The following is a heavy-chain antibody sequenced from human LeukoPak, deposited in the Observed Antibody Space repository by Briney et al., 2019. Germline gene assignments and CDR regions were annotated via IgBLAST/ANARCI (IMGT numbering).Heavy chain of an antibody. Sequence: KASENLSLTCAVYGGSFSGYYWSWIRQPPGKGLEWIGEINHSGSTNYNPSLKSRVTISVDTSKNQFTLKLSSVTAADTAVYYSASGRWNYFDYCGQGTLVTVSS. CDR3: ASGRWNYFDY. CDR2: INHSGST. J-gene: IGHJ4*02. V-gene: IGHV4-34*01. CDR1: GGSFSGYY. D-gene: IGHD3-16*01.